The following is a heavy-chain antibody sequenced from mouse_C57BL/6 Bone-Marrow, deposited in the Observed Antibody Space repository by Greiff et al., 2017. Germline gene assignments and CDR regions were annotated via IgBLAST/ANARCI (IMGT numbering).Heavy chain of an antibody. D-gene: IGHD3-3*01. V-gene: IGHV14-4*01. Sequence: VQLQQSGAELVRPGASVKLSCTASGFNIKDDYMHWVKQRPEQGLEWIGWIDPENGDTEYASKFQGKATITADTSANTAYLQLSSLTSEDTAVYYCTTEGTALYAMDYWCQGTSVTVSS. CDR3: TTEGTALYAMDY. CDR1: GFNIKDDY. CDR2: IDPENGDT. J-gene: IGHJ4*01.